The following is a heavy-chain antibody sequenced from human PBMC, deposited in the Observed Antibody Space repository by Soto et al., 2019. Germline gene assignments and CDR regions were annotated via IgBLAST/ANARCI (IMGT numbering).Heavy chain of an antibody. CDR2: IIPIFGTA. CDR1: GGTISSYA. Sequence: ASVKGSCKGSGGTISSYAISRVRQAPRQGLEWMGGIIPIFGTANYAQKFQGRVTITADESTSTAYMELSSLRSEDTAVYHCARDSWGYCSSTSCPYGMDVWGQGTTVTVSS. CDR3: ARDSWGYCSSTSCPYGMDV. V-gene: IGHV1-69*13. D-gene: IGHD2-2*01. J-gene: IGHJ6*02.